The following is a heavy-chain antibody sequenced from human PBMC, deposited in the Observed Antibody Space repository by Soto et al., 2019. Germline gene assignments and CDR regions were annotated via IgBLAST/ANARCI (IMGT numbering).Heavy chain of an antibody. V-gene: IGHV3-53*01. CDR1: GLTISGKKY. CDR2: LYDVDGS. D-gene: IGHD1-1*01. CDR3: ATWHEREHAYDV. Sequence: PGGSMRLACAAFGLTISGKKYVAWVRQAPGKGLEWVSALYDVDGSFYADSVKGRFTTSSDRSKTTVYLQMNDLRPDDTAVYYCATWHEREHAYDVWGQGTTVT. J-gene: IGHJ3*01.